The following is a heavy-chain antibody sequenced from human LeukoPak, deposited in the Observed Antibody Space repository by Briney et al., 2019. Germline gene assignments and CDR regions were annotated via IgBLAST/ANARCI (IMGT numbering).Heavy chain of an antibody. CDR3: ARYYYDSSGYYLFDY. CDR2: IYYSGST. V-gene: IGHV4-59*01. CDR1: GFTFNIYN. D-gene: IGHD3-22*01. J-gene: IGHJ4*02. Sequence: GSLRLSCAASGFTFNIYNMNWVRQAPGKGLEWIGYIYYSGSTNYNPSLKSRVTISVDTSKNQFSLKLSSVTAADTAVYYCARYYYDSSGYYLFDYWGQGTLVTVSS.